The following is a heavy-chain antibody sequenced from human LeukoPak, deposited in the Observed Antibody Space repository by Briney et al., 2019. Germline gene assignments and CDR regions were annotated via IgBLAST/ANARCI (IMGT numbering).Heavy chain of an antibody. J-gene: IGHJ5*02. CDR1: GDSISSTTYY. D-gene: IGHD6-13*01. CDR2: VYYSGSA. Sequence: KSSETLSLTCTVSGDSISSTTYYWDWIRQPPGKGLEWIGSVYYSGSASYNPSLKSRVTISVDMSKNQFSLKLSSVTAADTAVYYCARHQRPGIAATGTFDPWGQGTLVTVSS. V-gene: IGHV4-39*01. CDR3: ARHQRPGIAATGTFDP.